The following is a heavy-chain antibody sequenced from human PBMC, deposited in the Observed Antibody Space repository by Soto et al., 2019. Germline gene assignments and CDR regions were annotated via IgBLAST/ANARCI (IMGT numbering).Heavy chain of an antibody. CDR2: IRNDGGST. D-gene: IGHD3-3*01. CDR3: VRDRYTMSDFWRAFSSG. J-gene: IGHJ4*02. CDR1: GFTFSSSP. Sequence: EVQLVQSGGGLVQPGGSLRLSCAASGFTFSSSPISWVRQVPGKGLEWISAIRNDGGSTYYVESVKGRFTISRDHSKNTSPLRMKNLRAEDSATYYCVRDRYTMSDFWRAFSSGWGQGALVIVSS. V-gene: IGHV3-23*04.